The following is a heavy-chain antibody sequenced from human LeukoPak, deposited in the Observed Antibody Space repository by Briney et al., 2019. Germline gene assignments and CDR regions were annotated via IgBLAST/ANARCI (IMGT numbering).Heavy chain of an antibody. CDR1: GFTFSSYG. CDR2: IWYDGSNK. D-gene: IGHD2-15*01. V-gene: IGHV3-33*01. J-gene: IGHJ4*02. Sequence: GGSLRLSCAASGFTFSSYGMHWVRQAPGKGLEWVAVIWYDGSNKYYADSVKGRFTISRDNSKNTLYLQMNSLRAEDTAVYYCAREVKGYCSGGSCPSTLGYWGQGTLVTVSS. CDR3: AREVKGYCSGGSCPSTLGY.